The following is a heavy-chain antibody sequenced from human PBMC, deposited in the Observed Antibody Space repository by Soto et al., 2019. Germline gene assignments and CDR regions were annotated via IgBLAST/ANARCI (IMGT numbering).Heavy chain of an antibody. Sequence: GGSLRLSCAASGFIFSNSGMQWVRQAPGKGLEWVAVVSSNGLAQRYSESVKGRFTISRDNSKNTMFLQMNSLRAEDTALYYCTKGGRHGEWYFDLWGRGTLVTVSS. CDR2: VSSNGLAQ. CDR1: GFIFSNSG. J-gene: IGHJ2*01. D-gene: IGHD3-10*01. CDR3: TKGGRHGEWYFDL. V-gene: IGHV3-30*18.